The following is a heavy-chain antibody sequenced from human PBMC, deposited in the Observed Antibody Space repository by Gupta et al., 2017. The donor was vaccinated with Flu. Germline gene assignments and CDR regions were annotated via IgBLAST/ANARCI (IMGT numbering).Heavy chain of an antibody. CDR1: GFTFSRYG. CDR2: IWYDGSTK. Sequence: QVQLVESGGGVVQPGRSLRLSCAASGFTFSRYGMHWVRQAPGKGLEWVAVIWYDGSTKYYADSVKGRFTIARDNSRNPRYLQMNRLGSEDTAVYYVASLGCGSCSINYYYYGMDVWGQGTTVTVSS. D-gene: IGHD2-15*01. J-gene: IGHJ6*02. CDR3: ASLGCGSCSINYYYYGMDV. V-gene: IGHV3-33*01.